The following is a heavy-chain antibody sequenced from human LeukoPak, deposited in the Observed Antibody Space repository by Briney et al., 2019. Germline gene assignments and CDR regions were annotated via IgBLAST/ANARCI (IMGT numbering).Heavy chain of an antibody. D-gene: IGHD6-13*01. J-gene: IGHJ4*02. Sequence: SETLSLTCTVSGGSISGYYWSWIRQPPGKGLEWIGFIYYSGSTSYNPSLKSRVTISVDTSKNQFSLKLSSVTAADTVVYYCARQEQLLAYYFDYWGQGTLVTVSS. V-gene: IGHV4-59*08. CDR2: IYYSGST. CDR3: ARQEQLLAYYFDY. CDR1: GGSISGYY.